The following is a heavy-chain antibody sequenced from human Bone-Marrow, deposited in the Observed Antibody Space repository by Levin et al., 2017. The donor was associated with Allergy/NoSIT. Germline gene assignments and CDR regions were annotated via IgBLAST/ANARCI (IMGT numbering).Heavy chain of an antibody. CDR2: ITGSGGSA. V-gene: IGHV3-23*01. Sequence: GASVKVSCAASGFTFSGYAMSWVRQAPGKGLEWVSGITGSGGSAYHAESVKGRFTISRDNSKNTLYLQMNSLRAEDTAVYYCAKGDSSSLYYFDYWGQGTLVTVSS. CDR3: AKGDSSSLYYFDY. CDR1: GFTFSGYA. D-gene: IGHD6-6*01. J-gene: IGHJ4*02.